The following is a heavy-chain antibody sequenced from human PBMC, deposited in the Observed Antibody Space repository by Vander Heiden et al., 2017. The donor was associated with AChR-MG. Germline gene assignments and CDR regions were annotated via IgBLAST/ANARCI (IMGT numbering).Heavy chain of an antibody. CDR3: ARRIVVVTRDYFDY. CDR1: AGSVSSSSDY. J-gene: IGHJ4*02. Sequence: QVQLQESGPGLVKPSETLSLTCTVSAGSVSSSSDYWSWIRQPPGKGLEWIGYIYYSGSTNYNPSLKSRVTISVDTSKNQLSLKLSSVTAADTAVYYCARRIVVVTRDYFDYWGQGTLVTVPS. V-gene: IGHV4-61*01. CDR2: IYYSGST. D-gene: IGHD3-22*01.